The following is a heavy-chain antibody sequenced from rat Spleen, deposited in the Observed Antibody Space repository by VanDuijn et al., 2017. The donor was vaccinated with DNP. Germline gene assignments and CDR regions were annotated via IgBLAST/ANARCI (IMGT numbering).Heavy chain of an antibody. V-gene: IGHV3-1*01. CDR3: ARWNIGTSTLDY. CDR1: GYSITSNY. J-gene: IGHJ2*01. CDR2: ISYSGTT. D-gene: IGHD1-5*01. Sequence: EVQLQESGPGLVKPSQSLSLTCSVTGYSITSNYWGWIRKFPGNKLEWIGHISYSGTTNYNPSLKSRISITRDTSKNQFFLQLSSVTTEDTATYYCARWNIGTSTLDYWGQGVMVTVSS.